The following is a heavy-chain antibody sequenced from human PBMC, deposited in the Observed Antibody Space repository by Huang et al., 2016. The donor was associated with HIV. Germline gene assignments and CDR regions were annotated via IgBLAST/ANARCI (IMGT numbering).Heavy chain of an antibody. CDR1: GSSMNSGGNY. CDR2: LYSSAST. V-gene: IGHV4-61*02. Sequence: QVRLEESGPDLVKPSETLSLTCSVSGSSMNSGGNYWTLIRQPAGKGLEWIGHLYSSASTDYNPSLKILDRISRYTSKSRLSLNLRSVTAVDTARYVCVREGGGYGTAIDYYYMDVWGTGITVTVSS. D-gene: IGHD2-21*02. CDR3: VREGGGYGTAIDYYYMDV. J-gene: IGHJ6*03.